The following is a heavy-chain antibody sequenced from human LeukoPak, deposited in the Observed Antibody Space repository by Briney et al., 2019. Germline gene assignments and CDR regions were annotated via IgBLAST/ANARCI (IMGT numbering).Heavy chain of an antibody. CDR2: ISSSSSYI. CDR3: ARRIVVVMDDAFDI. V-gene: IGHV3-21*01. CDR1: GFTFSSYA. Sequence: GGSLRLSCAASGFTFSSYAMSWVRQAPGKGLEWVSSISSSSSYIYYADSVKGRFTISRDNAKNSLYLQMNSLRAEDTAVYYCARRIVVVMDDAFDIWGQGTMVTVSS. D-gene: IGHD3-22*01. J-gene: IGHJ3*02.